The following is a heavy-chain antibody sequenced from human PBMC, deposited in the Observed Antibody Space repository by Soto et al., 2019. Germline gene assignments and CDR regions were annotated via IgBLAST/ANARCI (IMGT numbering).Heavy chain of an antibody. J-gene: IGHJ4*02. CDR1: GFTFSSYA. CDR2: ISGSGGST. CDR3: AKAAYYYDSSGAGFDY. Sequence: GGSLRLSCAASGFTFSSYAMSWVRQAPGKGLEWVSAISGSGGSTYYADSVKGRFTISRDNSKNSLYLQMNSLRAEDTAVYYCAKAAYYYDSSGAGFDYWGQGXLVTVYS. V-gene: IGHV3-23*01. D-gene: IGHD3-22*01.